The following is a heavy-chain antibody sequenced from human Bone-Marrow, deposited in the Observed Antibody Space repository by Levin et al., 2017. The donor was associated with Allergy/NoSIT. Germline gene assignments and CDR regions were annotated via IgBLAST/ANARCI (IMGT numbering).Heavy chain of an antibody. Sequence: GGSLRLSCAASGFTLSNYWMTWVRQASGEGLEWVANINRDGTVVHYVDSVKGRFTISRDNAKNSLYLQMNSLRAEDTAVYYCARDAGPRGYDAFDIWGQGTLVSVSS. V-gene: IGHV3-7*01. D-gene: IGHD1-14*01. J-gene: IGHJ3*02. CDR2: INRDGTVV. CDR1: GFTLSNYW. CDR3: ARDAGPRGYDAFDI.